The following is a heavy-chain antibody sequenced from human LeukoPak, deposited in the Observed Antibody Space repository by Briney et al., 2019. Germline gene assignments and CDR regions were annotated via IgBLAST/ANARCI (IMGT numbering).Heavy chain of an antibody. D-gene: IGHD6-6*01. Sequence: SETLSLTCTVSGDSISSGYYWGWIRQPPGKGLEWIGSIYHSGSTYYNPSLKSRVTISVDTSKNQFSLKLSSVTAADTAVYYCAREDSSSSDFDYWGQGTLVTVSS. CDR3: AREDSSSSDFDY. CDR2: IYHSGST. V-gene: IGHV4-38-2*02. J-gene: IGHJ4*02. CDR1: GDSISSGYY.